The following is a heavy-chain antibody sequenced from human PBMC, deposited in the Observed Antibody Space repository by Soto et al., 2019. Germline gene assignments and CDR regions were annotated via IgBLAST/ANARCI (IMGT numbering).Heavy chain of an antibody. J-gene: IGHJ4*02. CDR2: INPHSGGT. CDR3: AGTSCSSTTCPTTY. CDR1: GYTFTGYY. D-gene: IGHD2-2*01. V-gene: IGHV1-2*02. Sequence: QVQLVQSGAEVKKPGASVKVSCKTSGYTFTGYYIYWVRQAPGQGLEWMGWINPHSGGTDSSQKFQGRVTMNRETAISTTYLELSRPRSDDTAVYYCAGTSCSSTTCPTTYWGQGTLVTVSS.